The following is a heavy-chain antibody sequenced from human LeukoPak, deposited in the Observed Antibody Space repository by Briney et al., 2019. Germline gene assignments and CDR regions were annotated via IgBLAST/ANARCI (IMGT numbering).Heavy chain of an antibody. Sequence: SETLSLTCTVSGGSISSYYWSWIRQPPGKGLEWIGYIYYSGSTNYNPSLKSRVTISVDTSKNQFSLKLSSVTAADTAVYYCARRGCSGGSCYSDNWFDPWGQGTLVTVSS. D-gene: IGHD2-15*01. CDR2: IYYSGST. J-gene: IGHJ5*02. CDR1: GGSISSYY. CDR3: ARRGCSGGSCYSDNWFDP. V-gene: IGHV4-59*08.